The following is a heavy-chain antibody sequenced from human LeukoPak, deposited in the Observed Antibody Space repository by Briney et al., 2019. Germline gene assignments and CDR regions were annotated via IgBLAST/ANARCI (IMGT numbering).Heavy chain of an antibody. CDR1: GFTFSKFW. D-gene: IGHD1-7*01. CDR3: ARSLLGGTSDY. Sequence: GGSLRLSCAASGFTFSKFWMHWVRQAPGKGLVWVSRINSDGTTTTYADSVKGRFTISRGNAKNTLYLQMNSLRAEDTAVYYCARSLLGGTSDYWGQGTLVTVSS. J-gene: IGHJ4*02. V-gene: IGHV3-74*01. CDR2: INSDGTTT.